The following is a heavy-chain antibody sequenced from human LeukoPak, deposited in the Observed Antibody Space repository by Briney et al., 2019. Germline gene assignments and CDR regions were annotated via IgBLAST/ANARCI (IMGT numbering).Heavy chain of an antibody. J-gene: IGHJ3*02. CDR2: INPSGGST. Sequence: GASVKVSCKASGYTFTSYYMHWVRQAPGQGLEWMGIINPSGGSTSYAQKFQGRVTMTRDMSTSTVYMELSSLRPEDTAVYYCARTASYINSTGDAFDIWGQGTMVTVSS. CDR3: ARTASYINSTGDAFDI. D-gene: IGHD6-13*01. CDR1: GYTFTSYY. V-gene: IGHV1-46*01.